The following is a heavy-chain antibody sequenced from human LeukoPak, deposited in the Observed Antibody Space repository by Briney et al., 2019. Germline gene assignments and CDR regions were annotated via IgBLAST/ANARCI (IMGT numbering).Heavy chain of an antibody. CDR3: ARTLDGYNSGYFDY. Sequence: SETLSLTCAVYGGSFSGYYWSWIRQPPGKGLEWIGEINHSGSTNYNPSLKSRVTISVDTSKNQFSLKLSSVTAADTAVYYCARTLDGYNSGYFDYWGQGTLVTVSS. CDR1: GGSFSGYY. J-gene: IGHJ4*02. CDR2: INHSGST. V-gene: IGHV4-34*01. D-gene: IGHD5-24*01.